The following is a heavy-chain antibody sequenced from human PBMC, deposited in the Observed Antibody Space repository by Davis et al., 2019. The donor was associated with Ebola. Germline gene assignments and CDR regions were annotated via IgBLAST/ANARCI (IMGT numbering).Heavy chain of an antibody. V-gene: IGHV4-39*01. CDR3: ARHLIYNYDGSVYSSPYYFDY. D-gene: IGHD3-22*01. CDR1: GGSISSSSYY. Sequence: MPSETLSLTCTVSGGSISSSSYYWGWIRQPPGKGLEWIANIYYSGSTQYNPSLKSRVTISVDTSKNQFSLKLTSVTAADTAVYYCARHLIYNYDGSVYSSPYYFDYWGQGTLVTVSS. J-gene: IGHJ4*02. CDR2: IYYSGST.